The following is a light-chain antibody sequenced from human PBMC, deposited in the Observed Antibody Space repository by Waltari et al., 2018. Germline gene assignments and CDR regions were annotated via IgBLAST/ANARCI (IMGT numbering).Light chain of an antibody. CDR3: CSYAGIWV. J-gene: IGLJ3*02. V-gene: IGLV2-11*01. CDR2: DVT. CDR1: GSDVGNSNS. Sequence: QSALTQPRSVSGSPGQSVTISCAGTGSDVGNSNSVSLYQQHPGKAPKLVIFDVTQRPSGVPDRFSGSKSGTSASLTVSGLQAEDEADYYCCSYAGIWVFGGGTKLTVL.